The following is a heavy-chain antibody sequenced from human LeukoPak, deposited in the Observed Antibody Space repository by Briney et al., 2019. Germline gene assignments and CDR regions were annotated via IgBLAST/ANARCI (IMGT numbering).Heavy chain of an antibody. D-gene: IGHD3-22*01. CDR1: GGSISIYY. J-gene: IGHJ4*02. V-gene: IGHV4-59*01. CDR2: IYYSGST. Sequence: SETLSLTCTVSGGSISIYYWTWIRQPPGKGLEWIGYIYYSGSTNYNPSLRSRVTISVDTSKNQFSLKLSSVTAADTAVYYCAAGSESYDSRGYSYYFDYWGQGTLVTVSS. CDR3: AAGSESYDSRGYSYYFDY.